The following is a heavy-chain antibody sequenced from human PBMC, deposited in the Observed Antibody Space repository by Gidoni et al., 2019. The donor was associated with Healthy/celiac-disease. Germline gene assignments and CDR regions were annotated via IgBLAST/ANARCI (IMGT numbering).Heavy chain of an antibody. D-gene: IGHD6-19*01. Sequence: EVQLVESGGGLVQPGRSLSLSCAASGFTFDDYAMHWVRQAPGKGLEWVSGISWNSGSIGYADSVKGRFTISRDNAKNSLYLQMNSLRAEDTALYYCAKDGQQWPTGWFDPWGQGTLVTVSS. CDR2: ISWNSGSI. CDR1: GFTFDDYA. CDR3: AKDGQQWPTGWFDP. V-gene: IGHV3-9*01. J-gene: IGHJ5*02.